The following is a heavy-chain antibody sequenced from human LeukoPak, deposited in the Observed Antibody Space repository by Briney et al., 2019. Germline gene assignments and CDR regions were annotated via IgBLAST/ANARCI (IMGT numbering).Heavy chain of an antibody. Sequence: GGSLRLSCAASGFTFSSYWMTWVRQAPGKGLEWVANIKGDGTMKKYADSVKGRFTISRDNAKNSMYLQMNSLRAEETAVYFCARTAYSDEGMDVWGKGTTATVSS. CDR2: IKGDGTMK. CDR1: GFTFSSYW. V-gene: IGHV3-7*01. J-gene: IGHJ6*03. D-gene: IGHD2-15*01. CDR3: ARTAYSDEGMDV.